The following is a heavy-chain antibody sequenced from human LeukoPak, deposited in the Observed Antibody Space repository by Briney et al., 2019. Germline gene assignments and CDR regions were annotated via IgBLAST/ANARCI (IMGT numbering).Heavy chain of an antibody. CDR1: GGSISSSSYY. D-gene: IGHD4-17*01. V-gene: IGHV4-39*07. CDR3: ARTSMTTVTTWTYYYYGMDV. CDR2: IYYSGST. Sequence: SETLSLTCTVSGGSISSSSYYWGWIRQPPGKGLEWIGSIYYSGSTYYNPSLKSRVTISVDTSKNQFSLKLSSVTAADTAVYYCARTSMTTVTTWTYYYYGMDVWGQGTTVTVSS. J-gene: IGHJ6*02.